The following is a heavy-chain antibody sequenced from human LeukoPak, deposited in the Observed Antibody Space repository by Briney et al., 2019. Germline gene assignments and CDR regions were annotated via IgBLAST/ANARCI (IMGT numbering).Heavy chain of an antibody. V-gene: IGHV3-30*02. CDR3: AKLCKRTRWELPHDAFDI. Sequence: GGSLRLSCAASGFTFSSYGMHWVRQAPGKGLEWVAFIRYDGSNKYYADSVKGRFTISRDNSKNTLYLQMNSLRAEDTAVYYCAKLCKRTRWELPHDAFDIWGQGTMVTVSS. D-gene: IGHD1-26*01. CDR1: GFTFSSYG. J-gene: IGHJ3*02. CDR2: IRYDGSNK.